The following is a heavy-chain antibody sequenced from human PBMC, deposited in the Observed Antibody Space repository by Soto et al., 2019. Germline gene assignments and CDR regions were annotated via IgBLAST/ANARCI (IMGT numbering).Heavy chain of an antibody. CDR3: ARDKRDLRFLEWSYYFDF. Sequence: GGSLRLSCAVSGFTFSSYAMHWVRQAPGKGLEWVAVISYYGSNKYYADSVKGRFTISRDNSKNTLYLQMNSLRAEDTAVYYCARDKRDLRFLEWSYYFDFWGQGTLVTVSS. CDR2: ISYYGSNK. V-gene: IGHV3-30-3*01. CDR1: GFTFSSYA. D-gene: IGHD3-3*01. J-gene: IGHJ4*02.